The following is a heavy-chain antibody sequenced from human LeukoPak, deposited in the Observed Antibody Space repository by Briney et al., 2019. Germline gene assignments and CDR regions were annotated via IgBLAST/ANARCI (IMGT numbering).Heavy chain of an antibody. CDR3: STDSPIFH. CDR1: GFTFSNAW. J-gene: IGHJ4*02. Sequence: PGGSLRLSCAVDGFTFSNAWMACVRPAPGKGREWVGRNKSKTDGGTTESVAPAKGRFTISRGDSKNTLYLQMNSLRTEDTAVYYCSTDSPIFHWGQGTLVTVSS. V-gene: IGHV3-15*01. CDR2: NKSKTDGGTT. D-gene: IGHD3-3*01.